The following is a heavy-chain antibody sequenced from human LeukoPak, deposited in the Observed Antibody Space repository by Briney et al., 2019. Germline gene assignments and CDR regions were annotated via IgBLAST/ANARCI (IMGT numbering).Heavy chain of an antibody. CDR1: GDPISSYGDYRNYK. V-gene: IGHV4-61*01. D-gene: IGHD5-12*01. CDR3: AREYSGFDY. J-gene: IGHJ4*02. CDR2: VYYSGST. Sequence: KPSETLSLTCTVSGDPISSYGDYRNYKWTWIRQPPGKGLEWIGYVYYSGSTNYNPSLKSRVTISVDTSKNQLSLKLTSVTAADTAIYYCAREYSGFDYWGQGTLVTVSS.